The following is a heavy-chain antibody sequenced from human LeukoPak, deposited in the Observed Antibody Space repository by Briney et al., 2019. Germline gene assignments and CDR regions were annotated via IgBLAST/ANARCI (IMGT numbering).Heavy chain of an antibody. CDR2: IYYSGST. D-gene: IGHD4-17*01. CDR3: ARASGDYGTLDY. J-gene: IGHJ4*02. Sequence: SETLSLTCAVSGGSISSGSYSWSWIRQPPGKGLEWIGYIYYSGSTNYNPSLKSRVTISVDTSKNQFSLKLSSVTAADTAVYYCARASGDYGTLDYWGQGTLVTVSS. V-gene: IGHV4-61*01. CDR1: GGSISSGSYS.